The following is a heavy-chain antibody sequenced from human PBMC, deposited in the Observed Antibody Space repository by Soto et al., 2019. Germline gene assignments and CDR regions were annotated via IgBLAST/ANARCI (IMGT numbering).Heavy chain of an antibody. CDR2: IIPIFGSA. Sequence: QVQLVQSGAEVKKPGSSVRVSCKSSGGVFSSFALSWVRQAPGQGLEWMGGIIPIFGSANYAKKFQDRVTITADDSSNTVYMELSSLRSEDTAVYYCARGRGNSAVITTFDYWGQGTLVTVSS. CDR1: GGVFSSFA. CDR3: ARGRGNSAVITTFDY. V-gene: IGHV1-69*01. D-gene: IGHD3-16*01. J-gene: IGHJ4*02.